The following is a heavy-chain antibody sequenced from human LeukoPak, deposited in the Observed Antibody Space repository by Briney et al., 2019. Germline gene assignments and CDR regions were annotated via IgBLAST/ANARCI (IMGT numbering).Heavy chain of an antibody. D-gene: IGHD3-3*01. Sequence: AGGSLRLSCAASGFIFSDHWVHWVRQAPGKGLVWLSRINNDGGSTIYADSVKGRFTFSRDNAENTLFLEMSSLRVEDTAVYYCVRERNNFWSGHHSIFDSWGQGTLVTVSS. CDR3: VRERNNFWSGHHSIFDS. CDR2: INNDGGST. CDR1: GFIFSDHW. V-gene: IGHV3-74*01. J-gene: IGHJ4*02.